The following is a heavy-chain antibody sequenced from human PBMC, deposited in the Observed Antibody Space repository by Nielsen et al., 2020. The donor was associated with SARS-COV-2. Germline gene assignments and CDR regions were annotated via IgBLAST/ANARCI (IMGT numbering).Heavy chain of an antibody. J-gene: IGHJ3*02. V-gene: IGHV2-5*02. CDR3: AHRLSPTPRLFGAFDI. Sequence: SGPTLVKPTQTLTLTCTFSGFSLSTSGVGVGWIRQPPGKALEWLALIYWDDDKRYSPSLKSRLTITKDTSKNQVVLTMTNMDPVDTATYYCAHRLSPTPRLFGAFDIWSQGTMVTVSS. CDR1: GFSLSTSGVG. CDR2: IYWDDDK. D-gene: IGHD3-16*01.